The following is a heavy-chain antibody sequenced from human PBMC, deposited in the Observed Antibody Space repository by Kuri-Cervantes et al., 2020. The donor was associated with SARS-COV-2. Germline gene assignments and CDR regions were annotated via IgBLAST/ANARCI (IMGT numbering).Heavy chain of an antibody. V-gene: IGHV3-30*03. Sequence: GESLKISCAASGFTFSSYSMNWVRQAPGKGLEWVAVISYDGSNKYYADSVKGRFTISRDNSKNTLYLQMNSLRAGDTAVYYCARGRAARYFDYWGQGTLVTVSS. CDR3: ARGRAARYFDY. CDR1: GFTFSSYS. J-gene: IGHJ4*02. CDR2: ISYDGSNK. D-gene: IGHD6-6*01.